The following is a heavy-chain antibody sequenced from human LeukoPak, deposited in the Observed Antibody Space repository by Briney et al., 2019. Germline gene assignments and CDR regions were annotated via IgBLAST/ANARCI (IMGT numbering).Heavy chain of an antibody. CDR3: ARGNLWQVTPVTVGAFDI. Sequence: SQTLSLTCAVSGGSLSSGGYSWRWIRQPPGKGLEWIGYIYHRGSTYYNPSLKSRVTISVDRSQNQFSLKLSSVTAADTAVYFCARGNLWQVTPVTVGAFDIWGQGTMVTVSS. J-gene: IGHJ3*02. D-gene: IGHD4-17*01. V-gene: IGHV4-30-2*01. CDR1: GGSLSSGGYS. CDR2: IYHRGST.